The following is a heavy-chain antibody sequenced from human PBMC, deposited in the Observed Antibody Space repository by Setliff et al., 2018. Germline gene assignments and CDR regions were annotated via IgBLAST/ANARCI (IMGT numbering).Heavy chain of an antibody. J-gene: IGHJ4*02. CDR3: SGGKEGIQLWLEEY. CDR1: GFTVNNNF. V-gene: IGHV3-53*01. CDR2: LYSDGTT. D-gene: IGHD5-18*01. Sequence: GSLRLSCAASGFTVNNNFISWVRQAPGKGLEWVSVLYSDGTTYYADSVKGRFTISRDISRNTAYLQTNSLRGEDTAVYYCSGGKEGIQLWLEEYWGQGTLVTVSS.